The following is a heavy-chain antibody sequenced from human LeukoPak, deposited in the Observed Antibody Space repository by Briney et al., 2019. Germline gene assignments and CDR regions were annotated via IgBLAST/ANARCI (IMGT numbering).Heavy chain of an antibody. D-gene: IGHD1-26*01. CDR1: GFTFSGCW. Sequence: GGSLRLSCAASGFTFSGCWMNWVRQAPGKGLVWVSRICSDGGSTTYADSVKGRFTISRDNAKNTLYLQMTSLRAEDTAVYYCARGGSGNFYYWGQGTLVTVSS. CDR2: ICSDGGST. J-gene: IGHJ4*02. CDR3: ARGGSGNFYY. V-gene: IGHV3-74*03.